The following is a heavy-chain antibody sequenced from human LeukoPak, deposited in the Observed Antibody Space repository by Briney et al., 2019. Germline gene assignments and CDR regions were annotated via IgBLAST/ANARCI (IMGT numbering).Heavy chain of an antibody. D-gene: IGHD3-22*01. CDR2: IYYSGST. J-gene: IGHJ4*02. Sequence: SETLSLTCTVSGGSISSGGYYWSWIRQHPGKGLEWIGYIYYSGSTYNNLSLKSRVTISVDTSKNQFSLKLSSVTAADTAVYYCARDADYYDSSGYPQYYFDYWGQGTLVTVSS. V-gene: IGHV4-31*03. CDR3: ARDADYYDSSGYPQYYFDY. CDR1: GGSISSGGYY.